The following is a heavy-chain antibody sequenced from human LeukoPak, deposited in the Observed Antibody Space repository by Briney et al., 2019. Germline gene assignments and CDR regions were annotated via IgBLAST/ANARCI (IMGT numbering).Heavy chain of an antibody. CDR2: VYPGDSDT. J-gene: IGHJ6*03. Sequence: GESLQISCKGSGYSFTSYWIAWGRQLPGKGLEWMGIVYPGDSDTIYSPSFQGQVTISADKSISTAYLQWSSLKASDTAMYYCARQRDGYLDVWGKGTTVTVSS. CDR3: ARQRDGYLDV. V-gene: IGHV5-51*01. CDR1: GYSFTSYW.